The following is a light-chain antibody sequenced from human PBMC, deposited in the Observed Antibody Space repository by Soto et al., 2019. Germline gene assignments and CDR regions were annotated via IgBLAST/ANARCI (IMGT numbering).Light chain of an antibody. V-gene: IGLV7-46*01. CDR1: TGAVTSGHF. Sequence: QAVVTQEPSLTVSPGGTVTLTCGSSTGAVTSGHFPYWFQQKPGQAPRTLISDTSNKHSWTPARFSGSLLGGKAALTLSGXXXXXXADYYCLLYYSRVRVFGGGTK. CDR3: LLYYSRVRV. CDR2: DTS. J-gene: IGLJ3*02.